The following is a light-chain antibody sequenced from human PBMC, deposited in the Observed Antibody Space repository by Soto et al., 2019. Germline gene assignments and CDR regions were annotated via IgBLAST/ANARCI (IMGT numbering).Light chain of an antibody. CDR2: GAS. CDR1: QSVSSNS. J-gene: IGKJ1*01. CDR3: QQYGGSSVT. Sequence: EIVLTQSPGTLSLSPGERATLSCRASQSVSSNSLAWYQQKPGQAPRLLIYGASSRATGIADRFSGNGFGTNFTLTISRLEHEDFAVYYCQQYGGSSVTCGQGTKVDIK. V-gene: IGKV3-20*01.